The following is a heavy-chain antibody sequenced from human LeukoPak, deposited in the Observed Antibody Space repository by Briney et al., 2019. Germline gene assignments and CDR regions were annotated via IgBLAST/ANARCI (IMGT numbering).Heavy chain of an antibody. CDR1: GYTFTCYY. CDR2: INPNSGGT. D-gene: IGHD1-14*01. CDR3: ARHPGSAYYYYYYMDV. J-gene: IGHJ6*03. Sequence: GASVKVSCKASGYTFTCYYIHWVRQAPGQGLEWMGWINPNSGGTNYAQKFQGRVTMTRDTSISTAYLQWSSLKASDTAMYYCARHPGSAYYYYYYMDVWGKGTTVTVSS. V-gene: IGHV1-2*02.